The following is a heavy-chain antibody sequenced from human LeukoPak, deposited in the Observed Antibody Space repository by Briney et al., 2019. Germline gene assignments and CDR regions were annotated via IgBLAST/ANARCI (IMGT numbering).Heavy chain of an antibody. CDR3: ARVRAYYYDSSGYHS. J-gene: IGHJ4*02. D-gene: IGHD3-22*01. V-gene: IGHV4-34*01. CDR1: GGSFSGYY. CDR2: INHSGST. Sequence: SETLSLTCAVYGGSFSGYYWSWIRQPPGKGLEWIGEINHSGSTNYNPSLKSRVTISVDTSKNQFSLKLSSVTAADTAVYYCARVRAYYYDSSGYHSWGQGTLVTVSS.